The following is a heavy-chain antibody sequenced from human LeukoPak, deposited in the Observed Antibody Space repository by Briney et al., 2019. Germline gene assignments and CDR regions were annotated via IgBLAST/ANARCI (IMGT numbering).Heavy chain of an antibody. CDR2: IGGSGTSA. Sequence: GGSLRLSCEASGFTFRTYGMAWVRQAPGKGLEWVSAIGGSGTSAYYADSLKGRFTISRDNSKNTLYLQVNSLRAEDTAVYYCAKDDSAYSYASFDYWGQGTLVTVSS. CDR1: GFTFRTYG. CDR3: AKDDSAYSYASFDY. D-gene: IGHD5-18*01. V-gene: IGHV3-23*01. J-gene: IGHJ4*02.